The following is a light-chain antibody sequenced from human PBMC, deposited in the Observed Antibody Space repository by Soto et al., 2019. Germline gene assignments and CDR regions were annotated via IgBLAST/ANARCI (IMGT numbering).Light chain of an antibody. CDR2: WAS. CDR3: QQYYSTPPT. CDR1: QSVLYSSNNKNY. J-gene: IGKJ1*01. Sequence: DIVMTQSPDSLAVSLGERATINCKSSQSVLYSSNNKNYLAWYQQKSGQPPKLLIYWASTRESGVPDRFSGSGSGTDFTLTISSLQAEDVAVYYCQQYYSTPPTFGQGTKVAIK. V-gene: IGKV4-1*01.